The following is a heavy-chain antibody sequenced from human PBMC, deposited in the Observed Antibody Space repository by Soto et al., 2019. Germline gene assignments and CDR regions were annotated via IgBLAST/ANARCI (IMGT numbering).Heavy chain of an antibody. V-gene: IGHV3-7*01. CDR2: INQNGSAN. J-gene: IGHJ4*02. CDR1: GFTFSGSC. Sequence: PGGTLTLTCAASGFTFSGSCLAWVRQPPGKGLEWLANINQNGSANYYADFVKGGSTVSRANTKNSLYLQMSGTRAEATADYCCGRDFAYTSRDYWGQGTRVTVSS. CDR3: GRDFAYTSRDY. D-gene: IGHD2-21*01.